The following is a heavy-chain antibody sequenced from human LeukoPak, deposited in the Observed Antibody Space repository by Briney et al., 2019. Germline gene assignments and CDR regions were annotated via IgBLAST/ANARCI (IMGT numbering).Heavy chain of an antibody. V-gene: IGHV4-59*01. J-gene: IGHJ6*02. CDR2: IYYSGST. CDR3: ARGGSSSWYEYYYGMDV. Sequence: SETPSLTCTVSGGSISSYYWSWIRQPPGKGLEWIGYIYYSGSTNYNPSLKSRVTISVDTSKNQFSLKLSSVTAADTAVYYCARGGSSSWYEYYYGMDVWGQGTTVTVSS. CDR1: GGSISSYY. D-gene: IGHD6-13*01.